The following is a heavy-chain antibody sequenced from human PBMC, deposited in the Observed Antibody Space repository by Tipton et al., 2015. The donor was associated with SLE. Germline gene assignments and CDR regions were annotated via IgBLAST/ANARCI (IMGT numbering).Heavy chain of an antibody. J-gene: IGHJ4*02. CDR3: ARDGNILTGYWKAYYFDF. CDR2: ISWDSGTI. Sequence: SLRLSCAASGFTFDDYAMHWVRQAPGKGLEWVSGISWDSGTIDYADSVKGRFAISRDNSKNSLYLQMNSLRADDTAVYYCARDGNILTGYWKAYYFDFWGQGTLVTVSS. CDR1: GFTFDDYA. D-gene: IGHD3-9*01. V-gene: IGHV3-9*01.